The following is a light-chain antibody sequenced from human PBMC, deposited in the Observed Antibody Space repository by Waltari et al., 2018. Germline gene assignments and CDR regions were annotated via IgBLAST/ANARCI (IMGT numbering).Light chain of an antibody. CDR3: QQRSNWTPHT. J-gene: IGKJ2*01. Sequence: EIVFTQSPATLSLSPGETATLSCRASQSVGTYLAWYQQKPGQAPRLLIYDASNRATGIPPRFRGSGSGTDFTLTISSLEAEDFAVYYCQQRSNWTPHTFGQGARLEIK. CDR1: QSVGTY. CDR2: DAS. V-gene: IGKV3-11*01.